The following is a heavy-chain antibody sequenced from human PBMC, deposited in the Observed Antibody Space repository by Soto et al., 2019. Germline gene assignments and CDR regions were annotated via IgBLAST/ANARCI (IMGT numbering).Heavy chain of an antibody. D-gene: IGHD2-15*01. J-gene: IGHJ4*02. V-gene: IGHV3-21*01. Sequence: EVQLVESGGGLVKPGGSLRLSCAASGFTFSSYSMNWVRQAPGKGLEWVSSISSSSSYIYYADSVKGRFTISRDNAKNSLYLEMNSLRAEDTAVYYCARDDCSGGSCQSYPDYWGQGTLVTVSS. CDR2: ISSSSSYI. CDR3: ARDDCSGGSCQSYPDY. CDR1: GFTFSSYS.